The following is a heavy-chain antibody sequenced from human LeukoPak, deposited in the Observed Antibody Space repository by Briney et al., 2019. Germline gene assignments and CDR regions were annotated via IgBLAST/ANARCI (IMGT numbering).Heavy chain of an antibody. CDR3: ARDRGGGSPYYFDY. J-gene: IGHJ4*02. Sequence: GASVKVSCKASGYTFTGYYMHWVRQAPGQGLEWMGWINPNSGGTNYAQKFQGRVTITADKSTSTAYMELSSLRSEDTAVYYCARDRGGGSPYYFDYWGQGTLVTVSS. CDR2: INPNSGGT. D-gene: IGHD3-10*01. CDR1: GYTFTGYY. V-gene: IGHV1-2*02.